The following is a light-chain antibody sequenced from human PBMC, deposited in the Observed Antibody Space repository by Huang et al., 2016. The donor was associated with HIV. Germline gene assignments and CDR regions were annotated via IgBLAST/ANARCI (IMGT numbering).Light chain of an antibody. CDR3: QQSARTPRT. CDR2: GAS. CDR1: QNINRY. Sequence: DIQITQSPSSLSASVGDRVNITCRASQNINRYLNWYQQRPGEAPKLLIHGASSLQVRVPARFSGSGSVTDFTLTISSLQPEDSATYYCQQSARTPRTFGQGTKLEI. V-gene: IGKV1-39*01. J-gene: IGKJ2*01.